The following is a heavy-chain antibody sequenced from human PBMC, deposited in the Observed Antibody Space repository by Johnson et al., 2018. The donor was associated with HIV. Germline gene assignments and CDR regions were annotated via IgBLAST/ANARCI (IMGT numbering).Heavy chain of an antibody. J-gene: IGHJ3*02. CDR1: GFTFSSYG. V-gene: IGHV3-30*19. CDR3: AKDRLAMGILDI. D-gene: IGHD5-18*01. Sequence: QVQLVESGGGVVQPGRSLRLSCAASGFTFSSYGMHWVRQAPGKGLEWVAVISYDGSNKYYADSVKGRFTISRDNSKNTLYLQVNSLRVEDTAIYYCAKDRLAMGILDIWGQGTVVIVSS. CDR2: ISYDGSNK.